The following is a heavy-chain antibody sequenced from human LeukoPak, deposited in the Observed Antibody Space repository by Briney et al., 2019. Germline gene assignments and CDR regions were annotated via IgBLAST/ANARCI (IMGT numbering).Heavy chain of an antibody. J-gene: IGHJ4*02. CDR2: IYYSGST. CDR1: GGSISSYY. V-gene: IGHV4-59*08. Sequence: SETLSLTCTVSGGSISSYYWSWIRQPPGKGLEWIGYIYYSGSTNHNPSLKSRVTISVDTSKNQFSLKLSSVTAADTAVYYCARQNPQYYFDYWGQGTLVTVSS. CDR3: ARQNPQYYFDY.